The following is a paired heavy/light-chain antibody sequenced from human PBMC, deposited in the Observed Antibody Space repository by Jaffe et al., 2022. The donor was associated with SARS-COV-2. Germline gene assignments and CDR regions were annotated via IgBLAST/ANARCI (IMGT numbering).Light chain of an antibody. CDR1: QSLVHSDGNTY. CDR2: QIS. V-gene: IGKV2-24*01. Sequence: DIVMTQTPLSSPVTLGQPASISCRSTQSLVHSDGNTYLSWLHQRPGQPPRLLIYQISNRFSGVPDRFSGSGAGTDFTLKISRVEAEDVGVYYCLQATQFPWTFGQGTTVAIK. CDR3: LQATQFPWT. J-gene: IGKJ1*01.
Heavy chain of an antibody. CDR1: GFTVSRNY. Sequence: EVQLVETGGGLIQPGGSLRLSCAASGFTVSRNYMTWVRQAPGKGLEWVSVIYPDGETHYADSVKGRFTISRDNFKNTLYLQMNSLRAEDTAVYHCARGHCSGTICYNNPDIWGPGTLVTVSS. CDR2: IYPDGET. J-gene: IGHJ4*02. CDR3: ARGHCSGTICYNNPDI. V-gene: IGHV3-53*02. D-gene: IGHD2-2*02.